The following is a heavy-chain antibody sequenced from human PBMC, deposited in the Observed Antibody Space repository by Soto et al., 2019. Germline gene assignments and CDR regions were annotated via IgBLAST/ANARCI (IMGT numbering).Heavy chain of an antibody. CDR2: IRVHNGNT. CDR3: VRDLDGSGSYYTGC. D-gene: IGHD3-10*01. J-gene: IGHJ4*02. V-gene: IGHV1-18*01. CDR1: GYNFINYG. Sequence: ASVKVSCKASGYNFINYGITWVRQAPGQGLEWMGWIRVHNGNTNYAQKLQGRVTMTTDTSTSTAYMELRSLRSDDTAVYYCVRDLDGSGSYYTGCGGPRTLVPGPS.